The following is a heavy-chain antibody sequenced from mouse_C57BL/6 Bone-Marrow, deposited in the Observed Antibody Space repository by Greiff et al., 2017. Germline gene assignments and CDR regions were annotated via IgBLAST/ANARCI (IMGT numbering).Heavy chain of an antibody. CDR3: ATPGRLAYGSSYYWYFDV. CDR2: IRHKANGYTT. CDR1: GFTFTDYY. Sequence: EVHLVESGGGLVQPGGSLSLSCAASGFTFTDYYMSWVRQPPGKALEWLGFIRHKANGYTTEYSASVKGRFTISRDNSQSILYLQMNALRAEDSATYYCATPGRLAYGSSYYWYFDVWGTGTTVTVSS. J-gene: IGHJ1*03. D-gene: IGHD1-1*01. V-gene: IGHV7-3*01.